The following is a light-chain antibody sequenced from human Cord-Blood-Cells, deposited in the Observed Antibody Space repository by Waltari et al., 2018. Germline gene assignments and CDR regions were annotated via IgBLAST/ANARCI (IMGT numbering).Light chain of an antibody. V-gene: IGKV3-20*01. CDR1: QSVSSSY. CDR3: QQYGSSPWT. J-gene: IGKJ1*01. Sequence: EIVLTQSPGTLPLSPGERATLPCRASQSVSSSYVAWYQKKPGQAPRLLIYGASSRATGIPDRFSGSGSGTDFTLTISRLEPEDFAVYYCQQYGSSPWTFGQGTKVEIK. CDR2: GAS.